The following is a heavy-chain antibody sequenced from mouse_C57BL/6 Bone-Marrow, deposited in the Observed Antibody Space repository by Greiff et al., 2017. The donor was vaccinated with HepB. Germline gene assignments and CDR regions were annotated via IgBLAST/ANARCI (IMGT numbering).Heavy chain of an antibody. CDR1: GFTFSSYG. D-gene: IGHD3-3*01. CDR2: ISSGGSYT. CDR3: ARQGGPFAY. Sequence: DVHLVESGGDLVKPGGSLKLSCAASGFTFSSYGMSWVRQTPDKRLEWVATISSGGSYTYYPDSVKGRFTISRDNAKNTLYLQMSSLKSEDTAMYYCARQGGPFAYWGQGTLVTVSA. J-gene: IGHJ3*01. V-gene: IGHV5-6*01.